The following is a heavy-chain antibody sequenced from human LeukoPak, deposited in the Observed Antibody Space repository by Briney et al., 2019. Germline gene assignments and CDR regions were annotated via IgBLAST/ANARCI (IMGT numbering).Heavy chain of an antibody. CDR3: ATALGLTFYDIPSPWYFVR. J-gene: IGHJ2*01. V-gene: IGHV3-7*01. Sequence: GGSLRLSCAASGFNFGSYWMSWVRQAAWKGLEWLANINQDGSEQYYADSLKGRFTISRDNAKNSLYLQINGLSAEDTAVYYCATALGLTFYDIPSPWYFVRWGRGTLVAVSS. CDR1: GFNFGSYW. CDR2: INQDGSEQ. D-gene: IGHD3-9*01.